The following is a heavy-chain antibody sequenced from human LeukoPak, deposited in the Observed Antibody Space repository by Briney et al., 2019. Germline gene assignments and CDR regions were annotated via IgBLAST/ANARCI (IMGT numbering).Heavy chain of an antibody. Sequence: SETLSLTCAVYGGSFSGYYWSWIRQPPGKGLEWIGEINHSGSTNYNPSLKSRVTISVDTSKNQFSLKLSSVTAAGTAVYYCAREVVVTGAFDIWGQGTMVTVSS. CDR3: AREVVVTGAFDI. D-gene: IGHD2-21*02. CDR1: GGSFSGYY. V-gene: IGHV4-34*01. CDR2: INHSGST. J-gene: IGHJ3*02.